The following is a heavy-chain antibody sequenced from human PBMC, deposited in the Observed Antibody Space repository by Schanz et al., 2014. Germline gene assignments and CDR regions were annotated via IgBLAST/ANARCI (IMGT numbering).Heavy chain of an antibody. CDR3: ARDYAGFDC. CDR2: ISSSSSYI. Sequence: VQLVESGGGVVQPGRSLRLSCAASGFTFSSNVMHWIRQAPGKGLEWVSYISSSSSYIYYADSMKGRFTISRDNAKNSLYLQMNSLRAEDTAVYYCARDYAGFDCWGQGTLVTVSS. V-gene: IGHV3-21*01. J-gene: IGHJ4*02. D-gene: IGHD3-16*01. CDR1: GFTFSSNV.